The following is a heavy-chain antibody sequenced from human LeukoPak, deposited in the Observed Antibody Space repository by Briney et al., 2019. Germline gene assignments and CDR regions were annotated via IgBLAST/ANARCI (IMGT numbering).Heavy chain of an antibody. V-gene: IGHV3-7*01. CDR1: GFTFSSYW. J-gene: IGHJ4*02. D-gene: IGHD1-14*01. CDR3: AREGIPGPYYFDY. CDR2: IKQDGSEK. Sequence: GRSLRLSCAASGFTFSSYWMSWVRQAPGKGLEWVANIKQDGSEKYYVDSVKGRFTISRDNAKNSLYLQMNSLRAEDTAVYYCAREGIPGPYYFDYWGQGTLVTVSS.